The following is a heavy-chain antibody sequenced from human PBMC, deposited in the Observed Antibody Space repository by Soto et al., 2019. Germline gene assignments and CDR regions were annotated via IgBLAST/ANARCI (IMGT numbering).Heavy chain of an antibody. Sequence: QVQLQESGPGLVKPSETLSLTCTVSGGSISTYYWNWIRQSAEKGLEWIGRVYISGSTNYHPSLKSRVAMSVDTSNNQFSLKVTSVTAADTAVYYCARGGRDGFDIWGQGTMVTVSS. CDR2: VYISGST. CDR3: ARGGRDGFDI. J-gene: IGHJ3*02. CDR1: GGSISTYY. V-gene: IGHV4-4*07.